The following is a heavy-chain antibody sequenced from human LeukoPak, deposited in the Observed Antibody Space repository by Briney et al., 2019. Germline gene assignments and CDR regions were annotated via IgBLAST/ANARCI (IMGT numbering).Heavy chain of an antibody. CDR3: ARWGYSYCYETWFDP. D-gene: IGHD5-18*01. CDR2: IYYGGST. J-gene: IGHJ5*02. Sequence: SETLPLTCTGTGGTNSRYHWSWLGQPPGRELDGIGNIYYGGSTNYNPSLKSRVTISVDTSKNQFSLKLSSVTAADTAVYYCARWGYSYCYETWFDPWGQGTLVTVSS. V-gene: IGHV4-59*12. CDR1: GGTNSRYH.